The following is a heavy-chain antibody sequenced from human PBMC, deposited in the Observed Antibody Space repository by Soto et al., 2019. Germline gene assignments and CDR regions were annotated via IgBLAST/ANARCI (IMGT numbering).Heavy chain of an antibody. CDR3: VTGAGWLPDY. CDR2: IYKSEST. V-gene: IGHV4-59*01. CDR1: GDSISSFY. D-gene: IGHD5-12*01. Sequence: ASETLSLTCTVSGDSISSFYCNGVRQSPGKGLEWIGYIYKSESTKYNPSLQSRVTISADTSKNQFSLRLTSVTAADTAIYYCVTGAGWLPDYWGQGTLVTVSS. J-gene: IGHJ4*02.